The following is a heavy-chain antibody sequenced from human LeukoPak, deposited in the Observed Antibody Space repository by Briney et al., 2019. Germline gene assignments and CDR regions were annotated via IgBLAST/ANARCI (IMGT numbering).Heavy chain of an antibody. CDR1: GFTFDDYA. D-gene: IGHD3-3*01. Sequence: PGGPLRLSCAASGFTFDDYAMHWVRQVPGKALECFSLISGDGDSTYYADSVKGRSTISTDNSKNSLYLQMNSLRTEDTALYYCAKDIRFLEWSLDVWGQGTTVTVPS. CDR3: AKDIRFLEWSLDV. J-gene: IGHJ6*02. V-gene: IGHV3-43*02. CDR2: ISGDGDST.